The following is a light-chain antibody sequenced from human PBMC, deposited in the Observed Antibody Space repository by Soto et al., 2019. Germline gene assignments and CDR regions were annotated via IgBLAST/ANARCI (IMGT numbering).Light chain of an antibody. CDR3: ASWDDSLSGVL. V-gene: IGLV1-44*01. CDR2: NNH. J-gene: IGLJ2*01. Sequence: QSVLTQSPSASGTPGQRVTISCSGSSSNIGSNPVHWYQQLPGSAPKLLIHNNHQRPAGVPDRFSASKSGTSASLAIGGLQSEDEADYYCASWDDSLSGVLFGGGTQLTV. CDR1: SSNIGSNP.